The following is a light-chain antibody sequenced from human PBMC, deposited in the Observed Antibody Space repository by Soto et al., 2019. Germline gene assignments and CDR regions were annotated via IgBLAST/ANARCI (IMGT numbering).Light chain of an antibody. Sequence: QSVLTQPPSASRTPGQRVTISCSGSSSNIGGNTVNWYQQLPGTAPKLLIYGNNQRPSGVPDRFSGSKSATSASLAISGLQSEDEADYYCAAWDDRLNGPVFGTGTKLTVL. CDR3: AAWDDRLNGPV. CDR1: SSNIGGNT. CDR2: GNN. V-gene: IGLV1-44*01. J-gene: IGLJ1*01.